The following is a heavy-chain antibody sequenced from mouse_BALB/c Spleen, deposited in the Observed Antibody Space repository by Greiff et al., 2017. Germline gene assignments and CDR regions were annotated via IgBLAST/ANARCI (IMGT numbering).Heavy chain of an antibody. CDR2: ISYSGST. D-gene: IGHD1-1*01. Sequence: VQLKESGPSLVKPSQTLSLTCSVTGDSITSGYWNWIRKFPGNKLEYMGYISYSGSTYYNPSLKSRISITRDTSKNQYYLQLNSVTTEDTATYYCARGFYYYGSRGAMDYWGQGTSVTVSS. V-gene: IGHV3-8*02. CDR1: GDSITSGY. J-gene: IGHJ4*01. CDR3: ARGFYYYGSRGAMDY.